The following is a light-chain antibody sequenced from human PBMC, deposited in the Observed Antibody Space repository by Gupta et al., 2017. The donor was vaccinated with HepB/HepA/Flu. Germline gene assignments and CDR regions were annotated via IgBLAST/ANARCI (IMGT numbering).Light chain of an antibody. CDR2: AAS. CDR3: RQHDTWPPT. CDR1: QDIRND. J-gene: IGKJ4*01. V-gene: IGKV1-17*01. Sequence: DIQMTQSPSSLSASVGDRVTITCRASQDIRNDLGWYQQKSGKAPKRLIYAASRVQSGVPSGFSGSGSGTEFTLTISSLQPEDFANYYCRQHDTWPPTFGEGTKVQIK.